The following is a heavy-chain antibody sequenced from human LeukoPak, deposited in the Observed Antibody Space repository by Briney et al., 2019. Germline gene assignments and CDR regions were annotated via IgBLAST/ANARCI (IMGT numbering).Heavy chain of an antibody. D-gene: IGHD2-2*01. V-gene: IGHV1-69*05. CDR1: GGTFSSYA. CDR2: IIPIFGTA. CDR3: ARGGCSSTSCYLSFDY. Sequence: EASVKVSCKASGGTFSSYAISWVRQAPGQGLEWMGGIIPIFGTANYAQKFQGRVTITTDESTSTAYMELSSLRSEDTAVYYRARGGCSSTSCYLSFDYWGQGTLVTVSS. J-gene: IGHJ4*02.